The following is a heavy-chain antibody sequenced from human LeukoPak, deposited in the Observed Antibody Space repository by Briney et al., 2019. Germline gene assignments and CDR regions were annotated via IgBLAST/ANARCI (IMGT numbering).Heavy chain of an antibody. J-gene: IGHJ6*02. CDR3: ARGKGFYYYGMDV. CDR1: GFTFSSYG. Sequence: GGSLRLSCAASGFTFSSYGMHWVRQAPGKGLECVAIISYDGSNKYYTDSVKGRFTISRDNSKSTLYLQMNSLRAEDTAVYYCARGKGFYYYGMDVWGQGTTVTVSS. V-gene: IGHV3-30*03. CDR2: ISYDGSNK.